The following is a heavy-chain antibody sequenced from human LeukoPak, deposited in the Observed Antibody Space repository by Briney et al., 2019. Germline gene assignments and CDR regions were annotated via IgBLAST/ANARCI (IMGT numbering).Heavy chain of an antibody. Sequence: GGSLRLSCGATGFTISSHWMHWVRQAPGKGLVWVSRINGDGSSTTYADSVKGRFTISRDNAKNTLYLQMNSLRAEDTAVYYCAKGGTTVVDYWGQGTLVTVSS. J-gene: IGHJ4*02. CDR3: AKGGTTVVDY. CDR1: GFTISSHW. D-gene: IGHD4-23*01. CDR2: INGDGSST. V-gene: IGHV3-74*03.